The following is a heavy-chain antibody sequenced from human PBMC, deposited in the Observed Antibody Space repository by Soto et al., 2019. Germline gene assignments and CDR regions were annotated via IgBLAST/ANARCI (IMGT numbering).Heavy chain of an antibody. CDR1: GASVVGSSYY. V-gene: IGHV4-39*01. Sequence: SETLSLTCTLSGASVVGSSYYWGWIRQPPGMGLEWIGNILSSGTTYYHTSLQSRVTISVDTPNNRLSLRLSSVAAADTAVYYCALDYGDCENWFEPWGQGTLVTVSS. D-gene: IGHD4-17*01. CDR3: ALDYGDCENWFEP. J-gene: IGHJ5*02. CDR2: ILSSGTT.